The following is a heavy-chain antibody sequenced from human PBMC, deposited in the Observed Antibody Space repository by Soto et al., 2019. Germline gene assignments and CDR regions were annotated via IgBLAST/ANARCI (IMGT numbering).Heavy chain of an antibody. D-gene: IGHD3-9*01. Sequence: GESLKISCKGSGYSFTSYWISWVRQMPGKGLEWMGRIDPSDSYTKYSPSFQGHVTISADKSISTAYLQWSSLKASDTAMYYCARPHYDILTGYSLGAFDIWGQGTMVTVS. CDR2: IDPSDSYT. V-gene: IGHV5-10-1*01. CDR3: ARPHYDILTGYSLGAFDI. J-gene: IGHJ3*02. CDR1: GYSFTSYW.